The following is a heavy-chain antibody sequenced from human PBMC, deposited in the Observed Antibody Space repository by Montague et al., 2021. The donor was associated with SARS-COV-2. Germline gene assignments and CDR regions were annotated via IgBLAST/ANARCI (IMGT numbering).Heavy chain of an antibody. J-gene: IGHJ4*02. CDR3: ARRKSNAGSSNYCFDY. Sequence: SETLSLTCTVSGGSISSSNYYYWAWIRPPPGKGLEWIGTIYHTGSTYYNPSLKSRVTISVDTSKNQFSLKVSSVTATDTAVYYCARRKSNAGSSNYCFDYWGQGTLVTVSS. D-gene: IGHD3-10*01. CDR1: GGSISSSNYY. V-gene: IGHV4-39*01. CDR2: IYHTGST.